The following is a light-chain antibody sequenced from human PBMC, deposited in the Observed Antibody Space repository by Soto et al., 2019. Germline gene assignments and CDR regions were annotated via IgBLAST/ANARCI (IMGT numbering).Light chain of an antibody. CDR2: SDD. CDR3: AAWDDSLNGSL. CDR1: NSNIRINF. J-gene: IGLJ2*01. Sequence: QAVVTQPPSASGTPGQRVTISCSGSNSNIRINFVSWYQQFPGTAPKLVIYSDDQRPSGVPDRFSASKSGTSASLAISGLQSEDEADYYCAAWDDSLNGSLFGGGTKVTVL. V-gene: IGLV1-44*01.